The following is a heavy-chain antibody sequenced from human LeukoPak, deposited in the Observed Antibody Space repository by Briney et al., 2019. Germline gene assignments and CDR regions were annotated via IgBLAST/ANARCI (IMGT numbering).Heavy chain of an antibody. Sequence: GGSLRLSCAASGFTFSSYAMSWVRQAPGKGLEWVSVISGSGGSTYYADSVKGRFTISRDNSRNTLYLQMNSLRAEDTAVYYCAKIGSGSYVYWGQGTLVTVSS. D-gene: IGHD3-10*01. CDR3: AKIGSGSYVY. J-gene: IGHJ4*02. V-gene: IGHV3-23*01. CDR1: GFTFSSYA. CDR2: ISGSGGST.